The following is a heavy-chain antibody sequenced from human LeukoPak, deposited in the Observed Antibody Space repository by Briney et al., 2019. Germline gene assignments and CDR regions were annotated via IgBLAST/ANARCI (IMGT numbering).Heavy chain of an antibody. CDR3: ARDGSGVWFDY. J-gene: IGHJ4*02. V-gene: IGHV1-18*01. CDR2: VNAYNGDT. D-gene: IGHD3-10*01. Sequence: ASVKVSCKASNYTFTSYGISWVRQAPGQGLEWMAWVNAYNGDTNYAQKLQGRVTLTTETSTSTAYMELRSLRSDDTAVYYCARDGSGVWFDYWGQGTLVTVSS. CDR1: NYTFTSYG.